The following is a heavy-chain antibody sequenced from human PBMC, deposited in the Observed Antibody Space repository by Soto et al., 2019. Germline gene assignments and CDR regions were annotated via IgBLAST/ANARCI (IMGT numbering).Heavy chain of an antibody. V-gene: IGHV4-34*01. D-gene: IGHD3-10*01. CDR1: GGSFSGYY. CDR2: VNHSGST. CDR3: ARGRGQISLSYYYIMDV. J-gene: IGHJ6*02. Sequence: QVQLQQWGAGLLKPSETLSLTCAVYGGSFSGYYWSWIRQPPVKGLEWIGEVNHSGSTNYNPSLKSRLTISVDTSKTQFSLTLSSVTAADTAVYYCARGRGQISLSYYYIMDVWGQGTTVTVSS.